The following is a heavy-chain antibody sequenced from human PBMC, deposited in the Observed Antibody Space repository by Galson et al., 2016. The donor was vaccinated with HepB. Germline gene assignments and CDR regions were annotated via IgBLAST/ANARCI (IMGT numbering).Heavy chain of an antibody. Sequence: ETLSLTCTVSGGSISSYYWSWIRQPAGKGLEWIWRIYSSGSTNYNPSLKSRVTMSVDTSKNQFSLRLSSVTAADTAVYYCARVVPPVRFGSEYYFDYWGQGTLVTVSS. V-gene: IGHV4-4*07. CDR2: IYSSGST. CDR3: ARVVPPVRFGSEYYFDY. CDR1: GGSISSYY. J-gene: IGHJ4*02. D-gene: IGHD1-26*01.